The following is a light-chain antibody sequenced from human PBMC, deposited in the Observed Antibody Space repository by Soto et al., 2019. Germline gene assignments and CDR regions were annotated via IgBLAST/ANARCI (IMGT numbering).Light chain of an antibody. CDR2: STD. V-gene: IGLV8-61*01. Sequence: QAVVTQEPSFSVSPGGTVTLTCGLSSGSVSTTYYPSWYQQTPGQAPRTLIYSTDIRSSGVPDRLSGSILGSKAALTITGAQADDESEYYCVLYMGSGVWAFGGGTKLTVL. CDR1: SGSVSTTYY. CDR3: VLYMGSGVWA. J-gene: IGLJ3*02.